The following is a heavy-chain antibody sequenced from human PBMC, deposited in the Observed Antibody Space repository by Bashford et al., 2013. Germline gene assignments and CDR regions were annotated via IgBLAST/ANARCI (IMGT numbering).Heavy chain of an antibody. CDR2: INPNSGGT. CDR3: ARGWEDRSGHYKEIGY. J-gene: IGHJ4*02. D-gene: IGHD3-3*01. Sequence: WVRQAPGQSLEWMGRINPNSGGTSLAQRFQGRVTVTSDTSVSTAYLELRSLKPDDTAIYFCARGWEDRSGHYKEIGYWGQGTQVTVSS. V-gene: IGHV1-2*02.